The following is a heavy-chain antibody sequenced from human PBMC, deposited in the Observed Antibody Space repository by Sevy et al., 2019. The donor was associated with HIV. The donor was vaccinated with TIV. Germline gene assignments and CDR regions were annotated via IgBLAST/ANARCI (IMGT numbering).Heavy chain of an antibody. V-gene: IGHV1-69*13. CDR2: IIPMLGTA. D-gene: IGHD6-13*01. CDR1: GRTFSNYA. J-gene: IGHJ4*02. CDR3: ARSISWYASFDY. Sequence: ASVKVSCKASGRTFSNYAISWVRQAPGQGLEWMGGIIPMLGTAYYRQTFQGRVTVTADESTSTAYMELSSLRSEDTAIYYCARSISWYASFDYWGQGTLVTVSS.